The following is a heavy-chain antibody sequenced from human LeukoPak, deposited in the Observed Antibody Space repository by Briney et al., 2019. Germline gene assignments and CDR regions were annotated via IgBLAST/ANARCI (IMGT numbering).Heavy chain of an antibody. D-gene: IGHD3-3*01. J-gene: IGHJ6*03. Sequence: SETLSLTCTVSGGSISSSSYYWGWIRQPPGKGLEWIGSIYYSGSTYYNPSLKSRVTISVDTSKNQFSLKLSSVTAADTAVYYCAREGDWGFLESPLYYYYMDVWGKGTTVTVSS. CDR3: AREGDWGFLESPLYYYYMDV. CDR2: IYYSGST. CDR1: GGSISSSSYY. V-gene: IGHV4-39*07.